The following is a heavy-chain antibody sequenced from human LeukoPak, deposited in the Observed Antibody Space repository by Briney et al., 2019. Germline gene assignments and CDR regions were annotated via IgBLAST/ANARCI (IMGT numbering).Heavy chain of an antibody. J-gene: IGHJ4*02. CDR3: ARLGSSGSFDY. CDR1: GGSISTNH. V-gene: IGHV4-59*08. D-gene: IGHD6-19*01. CDR2: MYNSGST. Sequence: PSETLSLTCTVSGGSISTNHWSWIRQPPEKGLEWIGYMYNSGSTNYNPSLKSRVTISVDTSKNQLSLKRSSVTAADTAVYYCARLGSSGSFDYWGQGTLVTVSS.